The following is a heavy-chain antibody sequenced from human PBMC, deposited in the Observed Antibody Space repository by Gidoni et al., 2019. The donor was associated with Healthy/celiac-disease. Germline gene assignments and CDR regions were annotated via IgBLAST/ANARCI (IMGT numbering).Heavy chain of an antibody. Sequence: EVQLVESGGGLVQPGGSLGLSCAASGFTFSSYWMSWGRQAPGKGLEWVANIKQDGSEKYYVDSVKGRFTISRDNAKNSLYLQMNSLRAEDTAVYYCAGEYYYDSSGYPSSDAFDIWGQGTMVTVSS. CDR3: AGEYYYDSSGYPSSDAFDI. CDR1: GFTFSSYW. CDR2: IKQDGSEK. J-gene: IGHJ3*02. V-gene: IGHV3-7*01. D-gene: IGHD3-22*01.